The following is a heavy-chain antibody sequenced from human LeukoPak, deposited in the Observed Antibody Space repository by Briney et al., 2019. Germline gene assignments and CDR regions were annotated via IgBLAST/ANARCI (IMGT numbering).Heavy chain of an antibody. V-gene: IGHV4-34*01. J-gene: IGHJ6*03. D-gene: IGHD6-19*01. CDR2: INHSGST. CDR3: ARLNRIAVVYYYYYMDV. CDR1: GGSFSGYY. Sequence: SETLSLTCAVYGGSFSGYYWSWIRQPPGKGLEWIGEINHSGSTNYNPSLKSRVTISVDTSKNQFSLKLSSVTAADTAVYYCARLNRIAVVYYYYYMDVWGKGTTVTISS.